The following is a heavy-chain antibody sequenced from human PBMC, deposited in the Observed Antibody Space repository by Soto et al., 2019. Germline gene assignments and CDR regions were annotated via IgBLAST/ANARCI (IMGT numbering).Heavy chain of an antibody. Sequence: GSLRLSCAASGFTFSSYGMHWVRQAPGKGLEWVAVISYDGSNKYYADSVKGRFTISRDNSKNTLYLQMNSLRAEDTAVYYCAKEGATGTTYSLYYYYYYYMDVWGKGTTVTVSS. CDR1: GFTFSSYG. V-gene: IGHV3-30*18. CDR3: AKEGATGTTYSLYYYYYYYMDV. D-gene: IGHD1-7*01. CDR2: ISYDGSNK. J-gene: IGHJ6*03.